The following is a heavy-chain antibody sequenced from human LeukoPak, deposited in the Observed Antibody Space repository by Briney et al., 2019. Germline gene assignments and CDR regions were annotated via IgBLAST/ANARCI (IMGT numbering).Heavy chain of an antibody. V-gene: IGHV4-59*01. CDR3: AREVTGTTGWFDP. Sequence: PSETLSLTCTVSGGSISSYYWSWIRQPPRKGLEWIGYIYYSGSTNYNPSLKSRVTISVDTSKNQFSLKLSSVTAADTAVYYCAREVTGTTGWFDPWGQGTLVTVSS. CDR2: IYYSGST. D-gene: IGHD1-20*01. CDR1: GGSISSYY. J-gene: IGHJ5*02.